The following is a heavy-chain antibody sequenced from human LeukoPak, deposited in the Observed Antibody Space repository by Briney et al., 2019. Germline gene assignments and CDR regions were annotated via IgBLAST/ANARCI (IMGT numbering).Heavy chain of an antibody. CDR2: IYYSGST. Sequence: PSETLSLTCTVSGGSISSYYWSWIRQPPGKGLEWIGYIYYSGSTNYNPSLKSRVTISVDTSKNQFSLKLSSVTAADTAVYYCARGPLYLYYAPPDYWGQGTLVTVSS. CDR1: GGSISSYY. D-gene: IGHD3-3*01. V-gene: IGHV4-59*01. CDR3: ARGPLYLYYAPPDY. J-gene: IGHJ4*02.